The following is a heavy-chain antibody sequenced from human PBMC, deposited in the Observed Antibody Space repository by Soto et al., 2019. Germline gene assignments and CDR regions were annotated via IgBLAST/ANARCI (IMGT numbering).Heavy chain of an antibody. CDR3: ARNTAMVTGYYYGMDV. D-gene: IGHD5-18*01. J-gene: IGHJ6*02. V-gene: IGHV3-33*01. CDR2: IWYDGSNK. Sequence: GSLRLSCAASGFTFSSYGMHWVRQAPGKGLEWVAVIWYDGSNKYYADSVKGRFTISRDNSKNTLYLQMNSLRAEDTAVYYCARNTAMVTGYYYGMDVWGQGTTVTVSS. CDR1: GFTFSSYG.